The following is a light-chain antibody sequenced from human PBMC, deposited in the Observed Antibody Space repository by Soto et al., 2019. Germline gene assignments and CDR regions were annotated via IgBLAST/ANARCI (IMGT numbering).Light chain of an antibody. Sequence: EIVMTQSPATLSVSPGERATLSCRASQSINNDLAWYQQKPGQAPRLVIYGASTRATGVPARFSGSGSGADFTLTISSLQSEDFAVYYCQQYNNWPPLTFGGGTKVEIK. V-gene: IGKV3-15*01. CDR3: QQYNNWPPLT. CDR2: GAS. CDR1: QSINND. J-gene: IGKJ4*01.